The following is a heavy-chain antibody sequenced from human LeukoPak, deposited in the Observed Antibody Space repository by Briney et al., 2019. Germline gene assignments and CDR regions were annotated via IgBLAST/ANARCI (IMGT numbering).Heavy chain of an antibody. V-gene: IGHV1-46*01. CDR2: INPSSGST. Sequence: ASVKVSCKASGYTFTSYYMHWVRQAPGQGPEWMGIINPSSGSTSYAQKFQGRVTMTRDTSTSTVYMELSSLRSEDTAVYYCARETAMGLRGRSFDYWGQGTLVTVSS. J-gene: IGHJ4*02. D-gene: IGHD5-18*01. CDR3: ARETAMGLRGRSFDY. CDR1: GYTFTSYY.